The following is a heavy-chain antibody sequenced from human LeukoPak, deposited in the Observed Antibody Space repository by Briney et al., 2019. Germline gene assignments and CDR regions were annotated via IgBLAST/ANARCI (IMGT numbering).Heavy chain of an antibody. CDR3: AREGQDFWSGPIDY. CDR1: GFIFSDYY. V-gene: IGHV3-11*04. CDR2: ISGGDNTI. Sequence: GGSLRLSCAASGFIFSDYYMSWIRQTPGKGLEWVSYISGGDNTIYYADSVKGRFTISRDNAKNSLYLQMNSLRAEDTAVYYCAREGQDFWSGPIDYWGQGTLVTVSS. J-gene: IGHJ4*02. D-gene: IGHD3-3*01.